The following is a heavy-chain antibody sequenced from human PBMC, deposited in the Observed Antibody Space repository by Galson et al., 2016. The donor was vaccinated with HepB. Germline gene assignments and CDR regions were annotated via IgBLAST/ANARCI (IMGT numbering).Heavy chain of an antibody. Sequence: SVKVSCKVSGDSLSELSMHWVRQAPGKGLEYMGISVAEDGEPFYAEKFQGRVTMMEDTSTDTAYLELRSLRSEDTAVYYCATDRVKAALEAFDLWGQGTMVTVSS. CDR1: GDSLSELS. D-gene: IGHD3-3*01. V-gene: IGHV1-24*01. CDR2: SVAEDGEP. CDR3: ATDRVKAALEAFDL. J-gene: IGHJ3*01.